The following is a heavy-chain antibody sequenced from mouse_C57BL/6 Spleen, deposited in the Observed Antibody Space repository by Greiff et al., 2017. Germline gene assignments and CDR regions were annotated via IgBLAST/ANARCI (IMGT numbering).Heavy chain of an antibody. CDR2: IYPGNSDT. D-gene: IGHD2-4*01. J-gene: IGHJ4*01. V-gene: IGHV1-5*01. Sequence: VQLQQSGTVLARPGASVKMSCKTSGYTFTSYWMHWVKQRPGQGLEWIGAIYPGNSDTSYNQKFKGKAKLTAVTSASTAYMELSSLTNEDSAVYYCTMAYDYDSYYYAMDYWGQGTSVTVSS. CDR1: GYTFTSYW. CDR3: TMAYDYDSYYYAMDY.